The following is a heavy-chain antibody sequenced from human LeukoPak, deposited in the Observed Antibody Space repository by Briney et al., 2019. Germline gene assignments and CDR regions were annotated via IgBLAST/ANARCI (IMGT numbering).Heavy chain of an antibody. CDR1: GGSSSRYY. V-gene: IGHV4-59*01. CDR2: IYYSGST. J-gene: IGHJ2*01. D-gene: IGHD3-10*01. CDR3: ARRLVRGVISGVWYFDI. Sequence: SSETLSLTCTVSGGSSSRYYGNWIRQPPGKGLEWIGYIYYSGSTNYNPSLKSRVTISVDTSRNQFSLNLNSVTAADTAVYYCARRLVRGVISGVWYFDIWGRSPGVSVSS.